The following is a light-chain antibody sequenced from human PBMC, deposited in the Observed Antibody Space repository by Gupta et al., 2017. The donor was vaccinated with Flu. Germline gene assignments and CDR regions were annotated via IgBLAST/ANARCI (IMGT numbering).Light chain of an antibody. CDR3: QSDDGGDDVA. V-gene: IGLV6-57*01. J-gene: IGLJ2*01. Sequence: FLLPQPHSVSESPVKPVTISCTPSSGNIASNYVQWYPQRPGRSPTPVIYEDNQRPSGAPDRCSASTNSSSNAASLTISGLKKEDGADYYHQSDDGGDDVAFGGGTKLTVL. CDR1: SGNIASNY. CDR2: EDN.